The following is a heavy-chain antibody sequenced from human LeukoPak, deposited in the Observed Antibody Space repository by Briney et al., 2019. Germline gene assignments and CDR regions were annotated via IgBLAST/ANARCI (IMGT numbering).Heavy chain of an antibody. CDR2: IIPIFGTA. CDR1: GGTFSSYA. V-gene: IGHV1-69*05. CDR3: SLTRRYSYGPNIDY. J-gene: IGHJ4*02. Sequence: SVKVSCKASGGTFSSYAISWVRQAPGQGLEWMGRIIPIFGTANYAQKFQGRVTITTDESTSTAYMELGSLRSEDTAVYYCSLTRRYSYGPNIDYWGQGTLVTVSS. D-gene: IGHD5-18*01.